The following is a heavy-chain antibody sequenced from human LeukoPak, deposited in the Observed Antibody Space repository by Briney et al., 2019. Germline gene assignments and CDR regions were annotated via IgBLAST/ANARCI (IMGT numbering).Heavy chain of an antibody. J-gene: IGHJ6*02. Sequence: GGSLRLSCAASGFTFSSYAMHWVRQAPGKGLEWVAVISYDGSNKYYADSVKGRFTISRDNSKNTLYLQMNSLRAEDTAVYYCAKDACGGGSCSRRYYYYYYGMDVWGQGTTVTVSS. CDR3: AKDACGGGSCSRRYYYYYYGMDV. CDR2: ISYDGSNK. CDR1: GFTFSSYA. D-gene: IGHD2-15*01. V-gene: IGHV3-30-3*01.